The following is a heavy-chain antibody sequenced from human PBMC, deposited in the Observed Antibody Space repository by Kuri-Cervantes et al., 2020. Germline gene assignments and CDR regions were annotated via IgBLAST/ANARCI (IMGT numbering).Heavy chain of an antibody. CDR2: IDWDDDK. Sequence: SGPTLVKPTQTLTLTCTFSGFSLSTSGVGVGWIRQPPGEALEWLARIDWDDDKFYSTSLKTRLTISKDTSKNQVVLTMTNMDPVDTATYYCARDYYGSGNLRFDPWGQGTLVTVSS. J-gene: IGHJ5*02. CDR1: GFSLSTSGVG. D-gene: IGHD3-10*01. CDR3: ARDYYGSGNLRFDP. V-gene: IGHV2-70*04.